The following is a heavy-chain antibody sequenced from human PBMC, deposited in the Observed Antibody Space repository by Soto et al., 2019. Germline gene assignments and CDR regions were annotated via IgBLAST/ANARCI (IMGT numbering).Heavy chain of an antibody. CDR3: ARAYTGRLPRRADYYYAMDV. CDR2: IGAARDP. J-gene: IGHJ6*02. Sequence: FLRLSCATSGFTFSNFDMHWVRQVPGKGLEWVSAIGAARDPYYLGSVKGRFTISRENAKNSVYLQMNDLRAGDSAVYYCARAYTGRLPRRADYYYAMDVWGQGTTVTVSS. V-gene: IGHV3-13*05. D-gene: IGHD2-2*02. CDR1: GFTFSNFD.